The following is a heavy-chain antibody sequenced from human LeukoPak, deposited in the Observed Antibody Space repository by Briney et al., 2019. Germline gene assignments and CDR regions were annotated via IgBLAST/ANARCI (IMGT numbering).Heavy chain of an antibody. D-gene: IGHD3-22*01. V-gene: IGHV4-31*03. CDR1: GGSISSGGYY. CDR3: ARDAYYYDSSGYYFPYGMDV. J-gene: IGHJ6*02. CDR2: IYYSGST. Sequence: SETLSLTCTVSGGSISSGGYYWSWIRQHPGKGLEWIGYIYYSGSTYYNPSLKSRVTISVATSKNQFSLKLSSVTAADTAVYYCARDAYYYDSSGYYFPYGMDVWGQGTTVTVSS.